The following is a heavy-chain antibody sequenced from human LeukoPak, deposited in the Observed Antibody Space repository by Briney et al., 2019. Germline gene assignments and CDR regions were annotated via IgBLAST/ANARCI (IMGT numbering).Heavy chain of an antibody. CDR1: GGSFSGYY. V-gene: IGHV4-34*01. J-gene: IGHJ4*02. CDR3: ARGRGSGWLNYFDY. CDR2: INHSGST. Sequence: SETLSLTCAVYGGSFSGYYLSWIRQPPGKGLEWIGEINHSGSTNYNPSLKSRVTISVDTSKNQFSLKLSSVTAADTAVYYCARGRGSGWLNYFDYWGQGTLVTVSS. D-gene: IGHD6-19*01.